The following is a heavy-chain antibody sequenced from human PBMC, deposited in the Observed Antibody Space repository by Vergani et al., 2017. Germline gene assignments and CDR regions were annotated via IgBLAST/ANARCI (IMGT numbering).Heavy chain of an antibody. Sequence: QVQLVESGGGVVQPGRSLRLFCAASGFTFSSYAMHWVRQAPGKGLEWAAVISYDGSNKYYADSVKGRFTISRDNSKNTLYLQMNSLRAEDTAVYYCARAPYGDYRYFDYWGQGTLVTVSS. V-gene: IGHV3-30*04. CDR2: ISYDGSNK. CDR1: GFTFSSYA. J-gene: IGHJ4*02. CDR3: ARAPYGDYRYFDY. D-gene: IGHD4-17*01.